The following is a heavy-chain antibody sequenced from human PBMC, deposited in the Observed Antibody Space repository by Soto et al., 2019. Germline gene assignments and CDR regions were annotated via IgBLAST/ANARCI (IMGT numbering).Heavy chain of an antibody. Sequence: ASVKVSCKASGYTFTGYYVHWVRQAPGHGLEWLGWIHLNSGGTNYAQSFQGRVTLTRDTSIATAYLTLTSLTSDDTALYYCAKDLTRQLAYWLDPWGQGTQVTVSS. V-gene: IGHV1-2*02. CDR1: GYTFTGYY. CDR3: AKDLTRQLAYWLDP. D-gene: IGHD6-6*01. CDR2: IHLNSGGT. J-gene: IGHJ5*02.